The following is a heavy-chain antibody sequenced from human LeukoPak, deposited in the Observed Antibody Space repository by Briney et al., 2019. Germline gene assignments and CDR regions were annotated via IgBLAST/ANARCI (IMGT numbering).Heavy chain of an antibody. Sequence: ASVKVSCKASGGTFSSYAIGWVRQAPGQGLEWMGRIIPILGIANYAQKFQGRVTITADKSTSTAYMELSSLRSEDTAVYYCARDYSSSSYYYYGMDVWGQGTTVTVSS. CDR2: IIPILGIA. CDR3: ARDYSSSSYYYYGMDV. J-gene: IGHJ6*02. CDR1: GGTFSSYA. V-gene: IGHV1-69*04. D-gene: IGHD6-6*01.